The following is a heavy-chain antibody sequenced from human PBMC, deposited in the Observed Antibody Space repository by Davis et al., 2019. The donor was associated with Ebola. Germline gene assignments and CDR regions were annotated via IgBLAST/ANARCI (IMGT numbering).Heavy chain of an antibody. CDR2: IGPSGNSF. CDR1: GFTFSDYY. V-gene: IGHV3-11*04. Sequence: GESLKISCEVSGFTFSDYYMSWIRQAPGKGLEWIAYIGPSGNSFYCADSVKGRFTISRDNAKNSLYLQMNSLRAEDTAIYYCTSLSIVEAERDCWGQGTLVTVSS. J-gene: IGHJ4*02. D-gene: IGHD3-22*01. CDR3: TSLSIVEAERDC.